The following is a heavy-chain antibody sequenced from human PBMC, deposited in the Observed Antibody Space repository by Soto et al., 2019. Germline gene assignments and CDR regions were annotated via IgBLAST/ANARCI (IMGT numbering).Heavy chain of an antibody. V-gene: IGHV4-59*01. CDR3: ARDRSLWHPSDT. D-gene: IGHD1-26*01. CDR1: GDSIGNYY. CDR2: IYRSGST. J-gene: IGHJ5*02. Sequence: SETLSLTCTVSGDSIGNYYWSWIRQPPGKGLEWIGYIYRSGSTKYSPSLKSRATISLDTPKNQFSLKLTSVTAADTAVYYCARDRSLWHPSDTWGKGTIVTVSS.